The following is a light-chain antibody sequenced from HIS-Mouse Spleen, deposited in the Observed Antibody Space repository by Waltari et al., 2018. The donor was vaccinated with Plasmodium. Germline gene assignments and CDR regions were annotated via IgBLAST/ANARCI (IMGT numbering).Light chain of an antibody. V-gene: IGLV3-9*01. CDR3: QVWDSSTV. CDR1: NIGSKN. Sequence: SYELTQPLSVSVALGQTARITCGGNNIGSKNVHWYQQKPGQAPVRVIYRDSNRPSGIPERLSGSNSGNTATLTISRAQAGDEADYYCQVWDSSTVFGGGTKLTVL. J-gene: IGLJ3*02. CDR2: RDS.